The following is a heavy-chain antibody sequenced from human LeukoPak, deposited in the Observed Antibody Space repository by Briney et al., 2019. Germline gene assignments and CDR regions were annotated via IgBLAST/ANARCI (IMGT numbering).Heavy chain of an antibody. V-gene: IGHV4-4*07. CDR1: GGSISSYY. Sequence: PSETLSLTCTVSGGSISSYYWSWIRQPAGKGLEWIGRIYTSGSTNYNPSLKSRVTMSVDTSKNQFSLKLSSVTAADTAVYYCTSLPLMIVVAGDAFDIWGQGTMVTVSS. CDR2: IYTSGST. CDR3: TSLPLMIVVAGDAFDI. J-gene: IGHJ3*02. D-gene: IGHD3-22*01.